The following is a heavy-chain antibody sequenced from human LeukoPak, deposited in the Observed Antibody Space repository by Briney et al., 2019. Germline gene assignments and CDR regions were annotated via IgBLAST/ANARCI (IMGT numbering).Heavy chain of an antibody. V-gene: IGHV1-18*01. D-gene: IGHD1/OR15-1a*01. CDR2: ISAYNGYT. J-gene: IGHJ4*02. CDR1: SYTFTTYD. Sequence: ASVKVSCKTSSYTFTTYDINWVRQAPGQGLEWMGRISAYNGYTNYGQKLQGRVTMTTDTSTSTAYMELRSLRSDDTAVYYCARVGTGTRSFDYWGQGTLVTVSS. CDR3: ARVGTGTRSFDY.